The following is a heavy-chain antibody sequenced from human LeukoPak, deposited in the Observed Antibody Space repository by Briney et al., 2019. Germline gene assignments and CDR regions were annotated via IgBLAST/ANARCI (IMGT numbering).Heavy chain of an antibody. CDR2: IYYSGST. CDR3: ARLVLGATMKYAFDI. J-gene: IGHJ3*02. V-gene: IGHV4-39*01. Sequence: PSETLSLTCTVSGGSISSSSYYWGWIRQPPGKGLEWIGSIYYSGSTYYNPSLKSRVTISVDTSKNQFSLKLSSVTAADTAVYYCARLVLGATMKYAFDIWGQRTMVTVSS. D-gene: IGHD1-26*01. CDR1: GGSISSSSYY.